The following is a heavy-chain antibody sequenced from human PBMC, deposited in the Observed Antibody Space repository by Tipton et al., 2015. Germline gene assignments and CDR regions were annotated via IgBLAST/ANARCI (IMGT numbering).Heavy chain of an antibody. Sequence: TLSLTCTVSGGSVSTSNYYWGWIRQSPGEGLEWIGYISYSGSTHYNPSLKRRVTISLDTSKNQFSLTLNSVTAADTAVYYCARDGLYGDIYLHNWGQGTLVTVSS. CDR3: ARDGLYGDIYLHN. D-gene: IGHD4-17*01. CDR2: ISYSGST. CDR1: GGSVSTSNYY. V-gene: IGHV4-61*01. J-gene: IGHJ4*02.